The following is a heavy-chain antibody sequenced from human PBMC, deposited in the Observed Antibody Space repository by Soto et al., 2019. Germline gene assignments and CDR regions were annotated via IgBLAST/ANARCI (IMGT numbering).Heavy chain of an antibody. J-gene: IGHJ2*01. CDR2: ISGSGGST. V-gene: IGHV3-23*01. Sequence: EVQLLESGGGLVQPGGSLRLSCAASGFTFSSYAMNWVRQAPGKGLEWVSVISGSGGSTYYADSVKGRFTISRDNSKNSLYLQMNSLRAEDTAVYYCAKRTVGWYFDLWGRGTLVTVSS. D-gene: IGHD4-17*01. CDR1: GFTFSSYA. CDR3: AKRTVGWYFDL.